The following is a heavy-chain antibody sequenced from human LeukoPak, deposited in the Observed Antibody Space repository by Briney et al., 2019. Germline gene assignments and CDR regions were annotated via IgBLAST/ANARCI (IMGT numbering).Heavy chain of an antibody. CDR1: GFTFSDYY. CDR2: IYSGGST. V-gene: IGHV3-66*01. D-gene: IGHD4-17*01. J-gene: IGHJ6*02. Sequence: GGSLRLSCAASGFTFSDYYMSWVRQAPGKGLEWVSVIYSGGSTYYADSVKGRFTISRDNSKNTLYLQMNSLRAEDTAVYYCARDPYGDYGYYYYGMDVWGQGTTVTVSS. CDR3: ARDPYGDYGYYYYGMDV.